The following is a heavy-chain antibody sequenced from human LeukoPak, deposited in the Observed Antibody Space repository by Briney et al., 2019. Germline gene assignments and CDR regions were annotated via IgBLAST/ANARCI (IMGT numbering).Heavy chain of an antibody. V-gene: IGHV3-30-3*01. CDR1: GFTFSSYA. J-gene: IGHJ4*02. CDR2: ISYDGSNK. D-gene: IGHD2-15*01. Sequence: GGSLRLSCAASGFTFSSYAMHWVRQAPGKGLEWVAVISYDGSNKYYADSVKGRFTISRDNSKNTLYLQMNSLRAEDTAVYYCARDLTYRGYCSGGSCPSPFDYWGQGTLVTVSS. CDR3: ARDLTYRGYCSGGSCPSPFDY.